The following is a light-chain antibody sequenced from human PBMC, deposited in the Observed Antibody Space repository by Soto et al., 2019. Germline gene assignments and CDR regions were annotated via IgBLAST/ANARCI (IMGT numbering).Light chain of an antibody. CDR1: QDISNY. CDR3: QQSYSTPRT. J-gene: IGKJ1*01. CDR2: DAS. V-gene: IGKV1-39*01. Sequence: DIHMTQSPSSLSASVGDRVTITCQASQDISNYLKWYQQKLGEAPKLLIYDASNVETGVPSRFSGSGSGTDFTLTISSLQPEDVATYCCQQSYSTPRTFGQGTKVDIK.